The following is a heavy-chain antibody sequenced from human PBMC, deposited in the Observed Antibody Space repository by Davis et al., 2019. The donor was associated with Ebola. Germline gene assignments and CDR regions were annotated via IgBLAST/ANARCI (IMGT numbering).Heavy chain of an antibody. V-gene: IGHV3-21*01. D-gene: IGHD6-13*01. CDR1: GFTFSSYS. CDR2: ISSSSSYI. Sequence: GESLKISCAASGFTFSSYSMNWVRQAPGKGLEWVSSISSSSSYIYYADSVKGRFTISRDNAKNSLYLQMNSLRAEDTAVYYCARDVAAAHYGMDVWGQGTTVTVSS. CDR3: ARDVAAAHYGMDV. J-gene: IGHJ6*02.